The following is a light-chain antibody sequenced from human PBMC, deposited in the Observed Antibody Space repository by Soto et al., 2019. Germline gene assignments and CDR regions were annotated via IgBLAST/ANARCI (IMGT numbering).Light chain of an antibody. Sequence: QSALTQPASVSGSPGQSIAISCTGTSSDVGGCNFVSWYQQLPGKAPRLMIYDVNYRPSGVSDRFSGSKSGNTASLTISGLQAEDEADYYCSSYTTSSTLVFGIGTKLTVL. CDR1: SSDVGGCNF. V-gene: IGLV2-14*01. CDR2: DVN. CDR3: SSYTTSSTLV. J-gene: IGLJ1*01.